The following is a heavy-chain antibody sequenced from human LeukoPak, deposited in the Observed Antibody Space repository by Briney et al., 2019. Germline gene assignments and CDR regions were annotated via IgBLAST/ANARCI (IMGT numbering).Heavy chain of an antibody. V-gene: IGHV1-46*01. CDR3: ARGRSYDSSGYLSYYYMDV. D-gene: IGHD3-22*01. Sequence: ASVKVSCKASGYTFTGYYMHWVRQAPGQGLEWMGIINPSGGSTSYAQKFQGRVTMTRDMSTSTVYMELSSLRSEDTAVYYCARGRSYDSSGYLSYYYMDVWGKGTTVTVSS. CDR1: GYTFTGYY. CDR2: INPSGGST. J-gene: IGHJ6*03.